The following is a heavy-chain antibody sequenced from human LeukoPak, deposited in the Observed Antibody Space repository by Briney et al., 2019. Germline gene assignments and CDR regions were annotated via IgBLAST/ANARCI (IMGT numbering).Heavy chain of an antibody. CDR1: GGTFSSYT. V-gene: IGHV1-69*13. J-gene: IGHJ6*03. D-gene: IGHD2-2*02. CDR2: IIPIFGTA. Sequence: SVKVSCKASGGTFSSYTISWVRQAPGQGLEWMGGIIPIFGTANYAQKFQGRVTITADESTSTAYMELSSLRSEDTAVYYCAREVGGPPAIPRDYYYYYMDVWGKGTAVTVSS. CDR3: AREVGGPPAIPRDYYYYYMDV.